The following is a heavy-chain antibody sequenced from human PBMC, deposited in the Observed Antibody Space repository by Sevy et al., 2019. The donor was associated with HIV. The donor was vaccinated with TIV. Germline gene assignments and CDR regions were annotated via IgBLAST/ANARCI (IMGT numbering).Heavy chain of an antibody. CDR2: IYYTGRT. V-gene: IGHV4-59*01. CDR1: GGSISTYY. D-gene: IGHD3-3*01. CDR3: ARNAFLSGAPDY. Sequence: SETLSLTCTVSGGSISTYYWSWIRQSPGKGLEWIGYIYYTGRTWYTPSLKSRATISVDTPKNQFSLDLRSVTAADTAVYFCARNAFLSGAPDYWGPGNLVTVSS. J-gene: IGHJ4*02.